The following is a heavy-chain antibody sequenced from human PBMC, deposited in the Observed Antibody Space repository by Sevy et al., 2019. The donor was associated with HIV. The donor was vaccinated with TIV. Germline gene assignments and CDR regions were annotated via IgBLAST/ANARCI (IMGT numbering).Heavy chain of an antibody. V-gene: IGHV3-15*01. CDR3: TTEYYDILTGYWGHFDY. D-gene: IGHD3-9*01. J-gene: IGHJ4*02. CDR2: IKSKTDGGTT. CDR1: GFTFSNAW. Sequence: GGSLRLSCAASGFTFSNAWMSWVRQAPGKGLEWVGRIKSKTDGGTTDYAAPVKGRFTISRDDSKNTLYLQMNSLKTEDTAVYYCTTEYYDILTGYWGHFDYWGQRTLVTVSS.